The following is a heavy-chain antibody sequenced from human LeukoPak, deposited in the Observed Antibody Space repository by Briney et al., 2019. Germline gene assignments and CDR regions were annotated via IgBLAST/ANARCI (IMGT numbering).Heavy chain of an antibody. Sequence: GGSLRLSCAVSGFTFSNACMTWVRQIPGQGLEWVGRIKSKTDGGTTDYATPVKGRFTISRDDSKNTLYLQMNSLKTEDTAVYYCTTNPYSSSWLAGAFAIWGQGTMVTVSS. J-gene: IGHJ3*02. V-gene: IGHV3-15*01. D-gene: IGHD6-13*01. CDR3: TTNPYSSSWLAGAFAI. CDR2: IKSKTDGGTT. CDR1: GFTFSNAC.